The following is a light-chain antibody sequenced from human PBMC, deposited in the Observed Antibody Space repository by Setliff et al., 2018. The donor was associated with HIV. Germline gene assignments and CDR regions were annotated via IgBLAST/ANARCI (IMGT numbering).Light chain of an antibody. CDR1: SSDVDAYDY. Sequence: QSVLTQPRSMSGSPGQSVTISCTGTSSDVDAYDYVSWYQHHPGKAPKLLIYDVSERPSGVPDRFSGSKSGNTASLTISGLQAEDEADYYCCSYAGSYTDGFGTGTKVTVL. J-gene: IGLJ1*01. V-gene: IGLV2-11*01. CDR2: DVS. CDR3: CSYAGSYTDG.